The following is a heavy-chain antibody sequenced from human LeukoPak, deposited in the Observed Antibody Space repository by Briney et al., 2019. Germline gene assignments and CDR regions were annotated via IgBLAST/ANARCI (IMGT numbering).Heavy chain of an antibody. J-gene: IGHJ4*02. CDR2: INGDGSST. V-gene: IGHV3-74*01. D-gene: IGHD1-1*01. CDR3: ARNSGTNFDY. Sequence: GGSLRLSCATSGFTFTTSWMHWVRQATGKGLVWVSRINGDGSSTNYADSVKGRFTISRDNAENTLYLQMNSLSAEDTAVYYCARNSGTNFDYWGQGTLVTVSS. CDR1: GFTFTTSW.